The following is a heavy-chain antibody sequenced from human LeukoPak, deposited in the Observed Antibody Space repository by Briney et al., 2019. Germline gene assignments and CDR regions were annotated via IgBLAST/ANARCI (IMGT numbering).Heavy chain of an antibody. Sequence: ASVKVSCKVSGYTLTELSVHWVRQAPGKGLEWMGGSDPEDGETMYAQKFQDRVTMTEDTSTDTLYMELSSLRVEDTAVYYCASPLVGTTRSDAFDIWGQGTMVTVS. CDR3: ASPLVGTTRSDAFDI. V-gene: IGHV1-24*01. CDR2: SDPEDGET. CDR1: GYTLTELS. D-gene: IGHD1-26*01. J-gene: IGHJ3*02.